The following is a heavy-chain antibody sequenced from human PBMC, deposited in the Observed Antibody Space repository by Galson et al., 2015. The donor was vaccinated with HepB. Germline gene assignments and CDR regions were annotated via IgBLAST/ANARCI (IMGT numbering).Heavy chain of an antibody. Sequence: SLRLSCAASGFTFSDYYMSWIRQAPGKGLEWVSYISSSSSYTNYADSVKGRFTTSRDNAKNSLYLQMNSLRAEDTAVYYCARLGVGAARRYFDYWGQGTLVTVSS. CDR2: ISSSSSYT. J-gene: IGHJ4*02. D-gene: IGHD6-6*01. CDR1: GFTFSDYY. V-gene: IGHV3-11*06. CDR3: ARLGVGAARRYFDY.